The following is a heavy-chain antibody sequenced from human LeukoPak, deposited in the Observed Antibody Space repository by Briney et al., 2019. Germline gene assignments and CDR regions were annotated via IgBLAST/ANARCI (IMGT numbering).Heavy chain of an antibody. CDR2: ISGSGGST. D-gene: IGHD3-10*01. Sequence: GGSLRLSCAASGFTFSSYAMSWVRQAPGKGLEWVSAISGSGGSTYYADSVKGRFTISRDNSKNTLYLQMNSLRAEDTAVYYCAKGGLLWFGELITPSFDYWGQGTLVTVSS. J-gene: IGHJ4*02. CDR1: GFTFSSYA. V-gene: IGHV3-23*01. CDR3: AKGGLLWFGELITPSFDY.